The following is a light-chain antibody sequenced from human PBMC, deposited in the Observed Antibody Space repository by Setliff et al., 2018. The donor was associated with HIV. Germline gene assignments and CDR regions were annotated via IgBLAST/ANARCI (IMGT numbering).Light chain of an antibody. CDR2: DVS. CDR3: SSYTSTSILYV. V-gene: IGLV2-14*03. J-gene: IGLJ1*01. CDR1: SDDVGGSNY. Sequence: QSVLTQPASMSGSPGQSITISCTGSSDDVGGSNYVSWYQQHPGKAPKLIIYDVSHRPSGISNRFSGSKSGNTASLTISGLQAEDEADYYCSSYTSTSILYVFGSGTKVTVL.